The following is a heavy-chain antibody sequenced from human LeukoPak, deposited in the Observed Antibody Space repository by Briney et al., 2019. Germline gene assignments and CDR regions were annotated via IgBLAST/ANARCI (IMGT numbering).Heavy chain of an antibody. V-gene: IGHV1-2*02. J-gene: IGHJ4*02. Sequence: GASVKVSCKVSGYTLTELSMHWVRQAPGKGLEYMGWINPNSGDNSCAQKFQGRVSMTRDTSITTLYMELTSLRSDDTAVYFCARGGGIQSCGGKTCFRGFVYWGQGTLVTVSS. CDR2: INPNSGDN. D-gene: IGHD2-21*01. CDR3: ARGGGIQSCGGKTCFRGFVY. CDR1: GYTLTELS.